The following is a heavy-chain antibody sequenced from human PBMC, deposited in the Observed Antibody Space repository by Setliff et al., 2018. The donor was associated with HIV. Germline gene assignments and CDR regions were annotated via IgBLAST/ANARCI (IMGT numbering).Heavy chain of an antibody. J-gene: IGHJ6*03. CDR3: ARHRFAVEMATITVDYYYYYMDV. CDR1: GGSISSYY. V-gene: IGHV4-4*07. D-gene: IGHD5-12*01. CDR2: IYTSGST. Sequence: SETLSLTCTVSGGSISSYYWSWIRQPAGKGLEWIGRIYTSGSTYYNPSLKSRVTISVDTSKNQFSLKLSSVTAADTAVYYCARHRFAVEMATITVDYYYYYMDVWGKGTTVTVSS.